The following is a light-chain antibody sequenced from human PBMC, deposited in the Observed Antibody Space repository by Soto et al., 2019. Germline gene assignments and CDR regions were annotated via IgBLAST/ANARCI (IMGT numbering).Light chain of an antibody. CDR1: QDISNY. CDR3: QHYNTYPVT. CDR2: AAS. Sequence: DIQMTQSPSSLSASVGDRVTITCRASQDISNYVAWFQQKPGKAPKSLIYAASSLRSGVPSRFSGGGSGTDFTLIINSLQPEDSATYYCQHYNTYPVTFGQGTRLEI. J-gene: IGKJ5*01. V-gene: IGKV1-16*01.